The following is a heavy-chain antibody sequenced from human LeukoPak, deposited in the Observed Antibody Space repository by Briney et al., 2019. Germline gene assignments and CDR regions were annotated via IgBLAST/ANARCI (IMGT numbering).Heavy chain of an antibody. D-gene: IGHD2-15*01. Sequence: KSGGSLRLSCAASGFTFSDYYMSWIRQAPGKGLEWVSSISSSSSYIYYADSVKGRFTISRDNAKNSLYLQMNSLRAEDTAVYYCARDVGLYCSGGSCYGVYYFDYWGQGTLVTVSS. J-gene: IGHJ4*02. V-gene: IGHV3-11*06. CDR3: ARDVGLYCSGGSCYGVYYFDY. CDR2: ISSSSSYI. CDR1: GFTFSDYY.